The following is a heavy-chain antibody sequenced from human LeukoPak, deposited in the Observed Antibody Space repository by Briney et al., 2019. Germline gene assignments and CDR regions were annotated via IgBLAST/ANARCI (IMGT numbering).Heavy chain of an antibody. J-gene: IGHJ4*02. Sequence: PSETLSLTCTVSGGSISSYYWSWIRQPAGKGLEWIGRIYTSGSTDYNPSLKSRVTMSVDTSKNQFSLKLSSVTAADTAVYYCARGYNPKLRPHYFDYWGQGTLVTVSS. D-gene: IGHD5-24*01. CDR1: GGSISSYY. V-gene: IGHV4-4*07. CDR3: ARGYNPKLRPHYFDY. CDR2: IYTSGST.